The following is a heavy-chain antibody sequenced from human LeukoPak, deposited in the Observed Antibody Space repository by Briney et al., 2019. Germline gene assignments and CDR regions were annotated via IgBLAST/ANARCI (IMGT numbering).Heavy chain of an antibody. Sequence: GESLKISCKGSGFTFTKYWIGWVRQMPGKGLEWMGIMYLGDSETRYSPSFQGQVTISADKSISTVFLQWSSLKASDTAMYYCVRHEGSISGWPFDYWGQGTLVTVSS. D-gene: IGHD6-19*01. CDR2: MYLGDSET. J-gene: IGHJ4*02. CDR1: GFTFTKYW. V-gene: IGHV5-51*01. CDR3: VRHEGSISGWPFDY.